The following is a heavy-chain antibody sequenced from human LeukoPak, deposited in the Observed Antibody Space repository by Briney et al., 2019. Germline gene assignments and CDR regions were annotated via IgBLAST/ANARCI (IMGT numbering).Heavy chain of an antibody. CDR3: AREMGTTPNWFDP. Sequence: SETLSLTCAVYGGSFSGYYWSWIRQPPGKGLEWIGEINHSGSTNYNPSLKSRVTISVDTSKNQFSLKLSSVTAADTAVYYCAREMGTTPNWFDPWGQGTLVTVSS. CDR1: GGSFSGYY. J-gene: IGHJ5*02. V-gene: IGHV4-34*01. D-gene: IGHD1-7*01. CDR2: INHSGST.